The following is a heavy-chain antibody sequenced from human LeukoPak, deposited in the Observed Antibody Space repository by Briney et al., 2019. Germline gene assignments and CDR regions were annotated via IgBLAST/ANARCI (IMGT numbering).Heavy chain of an antibody. CDR3: AKGVDGYCSSDSCYAYDC. CDR1: GFTFNNYA. Sequence: GVPLTLSCSASGFTFNNYAMIWVPPAPGKELEWVSGVYDSGGNINYAHSVKGRVTISRDNSKNTLYLQMNSLRAEDTAVYWCAKGVDGYCSSDSCYAYDCWGQGTLVTVSS. V-gene: IGHV3-23*01. D-gene: IGHD2-2*01. J-gene: IGHJ4*02. CDR2: VYDSGGNI.